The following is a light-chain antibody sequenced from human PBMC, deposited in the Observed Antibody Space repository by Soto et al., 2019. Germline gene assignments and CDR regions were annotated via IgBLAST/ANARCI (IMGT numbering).Light chain of an antibody. CDR2: DAS. Sequence: EIVLTQSPGTLSLSPGERATLSCRASQSVNSNYLAWYQQKPGQAPRLLVYDASTRATGIAARFSGAGSGTEFTLTISSLQSEDFAVYICQQHNKWPTTFGGGTRVDMK. J-gene: IGKJ4*01. CDR3: QQHNKWPTT. V-gene: IGKV3-15*01. CDR1: QSVNSN.